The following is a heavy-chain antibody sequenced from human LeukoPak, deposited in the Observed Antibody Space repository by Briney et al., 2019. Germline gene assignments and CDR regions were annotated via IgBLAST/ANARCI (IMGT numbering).Heavy chain of an antibody. CDR1: GGSISSGSYY. Sequence: SETLSLTCTVSGGSISSGSYYWSWIRQPAGKGLEWIGRIYTSGSTNYNPSLKSRVTISVDTSKNQFSLKLSSVTAADTAVYYCARDSSPYGDYALNYWGQGTLVTVSS. CDR3: ARDSSPYGDYALNY. J-gene: IGHJ4*02. V-gene: IGHV4-61*02. D-gene: IGHD4-17*01. CDR2: IYTSGST.